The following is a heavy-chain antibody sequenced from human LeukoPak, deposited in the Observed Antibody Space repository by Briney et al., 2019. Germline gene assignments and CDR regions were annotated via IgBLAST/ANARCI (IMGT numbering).Heavy chain of an antibody. V-gene: IGHV1-69*05. CDR2: IIPIFGTA. J-gene: IGHJ4*02. D-gene: IGHD6-6*01. Sequence: SVKVSCKASGGTFISYAISWVRQAPGQGLEWMGRIIPIFGTANYAQKFQGRVTITTDESTSTAYMELSRLRSEDTAVYYCASSASVIAARSMYYWGQGTLVTVSS. CDR3: ASSASVIAARSMYY. CDR1: GGTFISYA.